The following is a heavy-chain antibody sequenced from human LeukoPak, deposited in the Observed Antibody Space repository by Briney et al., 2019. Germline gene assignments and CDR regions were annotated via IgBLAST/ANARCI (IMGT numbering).Heavy chain of an antibody. J-gene: IGHJ4*02. CDR2: IYTSGST. D-gene: IGHD1-26*01. Sequence: PSETLSLTCTVSGGSISSGGYYWSWIRQPAGKGLEWIGRIYTSGSTNYNPSLKSRVTISVDTSKNQFSLKLSSVTAADTAVYYCARFHEGATMSDWGQGTLVTVSS. CDR1: GGSISSGGYY. CDR3: ARFHEGATMSD. V-gene: IGHV4-61*02.